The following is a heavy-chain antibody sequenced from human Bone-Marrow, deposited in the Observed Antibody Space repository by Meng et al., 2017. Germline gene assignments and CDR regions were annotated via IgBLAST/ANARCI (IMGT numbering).Heavy chain of an antibody. CDR1: GGSFSGYY. Sequence: QVHRNQWGAGLLKPPETPSPTCAVYGGSFSGYYWSWIRHPPGKGLEWIGEINHSGSTNYNPSLKSRVTISVDTSKNQFSLKLSSVTAADTAVYYCARGSWLQLWLQDYWGQGTLVTVSS. CDR3: ARGSWLQLWLQDY. J-gene: IGHJ4*02. D-gene: IGHD5-18*01. CDR2: INHSGST. V-gene: IGHV4-34*01.